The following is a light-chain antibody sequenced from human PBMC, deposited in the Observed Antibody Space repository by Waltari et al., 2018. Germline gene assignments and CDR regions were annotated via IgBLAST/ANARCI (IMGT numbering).Light chain of an antibody. CDR3: QHYGSSTYT. CDR1: QSVSSTY. Sequence: EIVLTQSPGTLSLSPGGRATLSCRASQSVSSTYLAWYQQKPGQAPRLLIYGAFNRATGIPDRFSGSGSGTDFTLTISRLEPEDFAVYYCQHYGSSTYTFGQGTKLEIK. V-gene: IGKV3-20*01. J-gene: IGKJ2*01. CDR2: GAF.